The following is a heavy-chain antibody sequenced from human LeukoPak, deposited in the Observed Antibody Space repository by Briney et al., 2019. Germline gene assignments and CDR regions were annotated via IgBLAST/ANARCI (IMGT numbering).Heavy chain of an antibody. CDR1: GFSFSSLS. D-gene: IGHD3-3*01. CDR2: VNSDGRST. Sequence: GSLRLSCAASGFSFSSLSMHWVRPAPGKGLVWASRVNSDGRSTIYADSVKGRFTISRDNAKNTLYLQMDSLRDDDTAVYYCARGPRSSFYYTLGDWGQGTLVTVSS. CDR3: ARGPRSSFYYTLGD. V-gene: IGHV3-74*01. J-gene: IGHJ4*02.